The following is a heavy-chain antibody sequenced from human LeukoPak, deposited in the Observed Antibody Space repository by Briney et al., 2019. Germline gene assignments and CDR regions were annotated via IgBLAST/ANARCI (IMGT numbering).Heavy chain of an antibody. D-gene: IGHD1-1*01. V-gene: IGHV1-69*05. CDR1: GGTFSSYA. Sequence: GASVKVSCKASGGTFSSYAISWVRQAPGQGLEWMGGIIPMFGTANYAQKFQGRVTITTDESTSTAYMELSSLRSEDTAVYYCARGPELERFDYWGQGTLVTVSS. J-gene: IGHJ4*02. CDR3: ARGPELERFDY. CDR2: IIPMFGTA.